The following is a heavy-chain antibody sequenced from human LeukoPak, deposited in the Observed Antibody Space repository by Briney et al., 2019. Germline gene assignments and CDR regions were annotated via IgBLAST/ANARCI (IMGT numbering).Heavy chain of an antibody. CDR1: GFSFSDTY. D-gene: IGHD5-24*01. CDR2: IATGGYTL. Sequence: KPGGSLRLSCAASGFSFSDTYMSWIRQAPGKGLEWIAYIATGGYTLDYADSVRGRFNVSRDNDKNSLYLQMNSLRVEDTAVYYCATSSFDGQLWGQGTLVTVSS. V-gene: IGHV3-11*01. J-gene: IGHJ1*01. CDR3: ATSSFDGQL.